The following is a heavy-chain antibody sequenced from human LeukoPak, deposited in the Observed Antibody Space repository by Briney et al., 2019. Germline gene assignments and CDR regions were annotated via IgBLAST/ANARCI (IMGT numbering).Heavy chain of an antibody. Sequence: SETLSLTCTVAGGSISSYYWSWIRQPPGKGLEWIGYIYYSGSTNYNPSLKSRVTISVDTSKNQFSLKLSSVTAADTAVYYCARTWDYYGSGSYYLPQGVAFDIWGQGTMVTVSS. V-gene: IGHV4-59*01. CDR3: ARTWDYYGSGSYYLPQGVAFDI. CDR2: IYYSGST. CDR1: GGSISSYY. J-gene: IGHJ3*02. D-gene: IGHD3-10*01.